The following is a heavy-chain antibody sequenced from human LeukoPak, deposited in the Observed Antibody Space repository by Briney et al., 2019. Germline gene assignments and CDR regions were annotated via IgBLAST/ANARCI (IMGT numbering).Heavy chain of an antibody. D-gene: IGHD1-26*01. CDR2: IRYDGSNK. V-gene: IGHV3-30*02. CDR3: AKDFGYSGSYYDY. Sequence: GGSLRLSCAASGFTFSSYGMHWVRQAPGKGLEWVAFIRYDGSNKYYADSVKGRFTISRDNSKNTLYLQMNGLRAEDTAVYYCAKDFGYSGSYYDYWGQGTLVTVSS. CDR1: GFTFSSYG. J-gene: IGHJ4*02.